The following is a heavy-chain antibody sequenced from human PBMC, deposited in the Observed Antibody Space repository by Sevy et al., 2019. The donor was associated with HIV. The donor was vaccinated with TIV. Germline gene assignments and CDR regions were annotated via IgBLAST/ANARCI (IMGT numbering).Heavy chain of an antibody. CDR1: GFDFSSHW. CDR2: MNTDGSST. V-gene: IGHV3-74*01. J-gene: IGHJ6*02. D-gene: IGHD2-15*01. Sequence: GGSLRLSCEASGFDFSSHWMQWVRQAPGKGLVWVSRMNTDGSSTNYADSVKGRFTISRDNAKNSLYLQMNSLRAEDTAVYYCARDLVLPATTDYYYYGMDVWGQGTTVTVSS. CDR3: ARDLVLPATTDYYYYGMDV.